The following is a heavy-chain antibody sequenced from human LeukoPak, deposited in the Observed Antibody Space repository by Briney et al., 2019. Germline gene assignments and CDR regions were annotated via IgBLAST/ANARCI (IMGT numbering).Heavy chain of an antibody. V-gene: IGHV1-2*02. J-gene: IGHJ3*02. Sequence: GASVKVSCKTSGGTFSSYSIGWVRQAPGQGLECMGWSNPNSWRIKFAQKIQDRVTMTRDTSISTAYMELSRLRSDDTAVYYCARGGKVLNTEIRGALVSRDGFDIWGQGTMVTVSS. D-gene: IGHD3-10*01. CDR2: SNPNSWRI. CDR3: ARGGKVLNTEIRGALVSRDGFDI. CDR1: GGTFSSYS.